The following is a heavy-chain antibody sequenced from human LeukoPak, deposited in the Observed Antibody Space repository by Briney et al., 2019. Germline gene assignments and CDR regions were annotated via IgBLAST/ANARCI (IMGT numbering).Heavy chain of an antibody. CDR2: INPTGSST. V-gene: IGHV1-46*01. CDR1: GYTLTNYY. J-gene: IGHJ4*02. CDR3: ARVISGTWLWF. D-gene: IGHD1-14*01. Sequence: ASVKVSCKASGYTLTNYYMHWVRQAPGQGLEWMGLINPTGSSTNYAQKFRGRVTMTRDTSTSTVYMELSSLRSEDTAVYYCARVISGTWLWFWGQGTLVTVSS.